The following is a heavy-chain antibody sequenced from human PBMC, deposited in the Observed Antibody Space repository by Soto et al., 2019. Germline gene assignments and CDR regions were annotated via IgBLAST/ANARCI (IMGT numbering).Heavy chain of an antibody. V-gene: IGHV3-23*01. D-gene: IGHD3-22*01. CDR3: AKDGNWNYYDSSGPPVPDY. CDR1: GFTFSSYA. CDR2: ISGSGGST. Sequence: GGSLRLSCAASGFTFSSYAMSWVRQAPGKGLEWVSAISGSGGSTYYADSVKGRFTISRDNSKNALYLQMNSLRAEDTAVYYCAKDGNWNYYDSSGPPVPDYWGQGTLVTVSS. J-gene: IGHJ4*02.